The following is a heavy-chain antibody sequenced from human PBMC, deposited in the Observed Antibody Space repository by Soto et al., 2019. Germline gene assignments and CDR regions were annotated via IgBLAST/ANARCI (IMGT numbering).Heavy chain of an antibody. Sequence: SETLSLTCTVSGGSISSYYWSWIRQPPGKGLEWIGYIYYSGSTNYNPSLKSRVTISVDTSKSQFSLKLSSVTAADTAVYYCARGTTAIEVYFDYWGQGTLVTVSS. CDR1: GGSISSYY. V-gene: IGHV4-59*01. CDR2: IYYSGST. J-gene: IGHJ4*02. D-gene: IGHD4-4*01. CDR3: ARGTTAIEVYFDY.